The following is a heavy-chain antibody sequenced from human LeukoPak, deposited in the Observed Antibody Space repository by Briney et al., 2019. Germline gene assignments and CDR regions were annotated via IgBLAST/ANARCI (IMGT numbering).Heavy chain of an antibody. J-gene: IGHJ5*02. CDR2: INHSGST. CDR1: GGSISSSSYY. V-gene: IGHV4-39*07. Sequence: SETLSLTCTVSGGSISSSSYYWGWIRQPPGKGLEWIGEINHSGSTNYNPSLKSRVTISVDTSKNQFSLKLSSVTAADTAVYYCARRSFWFDPWGQGTLVTVSS. CDR3: ARRSFWFDP.